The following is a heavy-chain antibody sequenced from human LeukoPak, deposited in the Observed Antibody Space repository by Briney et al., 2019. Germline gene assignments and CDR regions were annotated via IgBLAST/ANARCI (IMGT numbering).Heavy chain of an antibody. Sequence: GGSLRLSCAASGFTLEDTAMRWVRHVPGKGVEGVSGIRWNSGIIDYADSVKGRFTISRDNAKNSLYLQMNNLRPDDTAFYYCAKAPPYYSDSSGYFQHWGQGTLVTVSS. J-gene: IGHJ1*01. CDR1: GFTLEDTA. CDR3: AKAPPYYSDSSGYFQH. V-gene: IGHV3-9*01. CDR2: IRWNSGII. D-gene: IGHD3-22*01.